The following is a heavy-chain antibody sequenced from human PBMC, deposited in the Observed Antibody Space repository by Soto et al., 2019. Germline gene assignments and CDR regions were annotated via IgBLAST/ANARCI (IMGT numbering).Heavy chain of an antibody. CDR3: ARITMVRGFAS. J-gene: IGHJ5*02. CDR2: ISSSSSYT. CDR1: GFTFSDYY. D-gene: IGHD3-10*01. Sequence: PGGPLRLSCAASGFTFSDYYMSWIRQAPGKGLEWVSYISSSSSYTNYADSVKGRFTISRDNAKNSLYLQMNSLRAEDTAVYYCARITMVRGFASWGQGTLVTVSS. V-gene: IGHV3-11*03.